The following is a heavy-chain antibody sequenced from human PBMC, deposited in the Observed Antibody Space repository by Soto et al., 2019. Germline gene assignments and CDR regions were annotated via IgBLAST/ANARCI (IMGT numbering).Heavy chain of an antibody. CDR3: GGGPDYRNNYYYGMDV. D-gene: IGHD3-10*01. CDR2: ISGSGHNT. Sequence: LRLSCTASGFIFDSYAMSWVRQAPGKGLECISTISGSGHNTYYADSVKGRFTISRDSSKDTVYLQMNNLRADDTAVYFCGGGPDYRNNYYYGMDVWGQGTTVTVSS. CDR1: GFIFDSYA. J-gene: IGHJ6*02. V-gene: IGHV3-23*01.